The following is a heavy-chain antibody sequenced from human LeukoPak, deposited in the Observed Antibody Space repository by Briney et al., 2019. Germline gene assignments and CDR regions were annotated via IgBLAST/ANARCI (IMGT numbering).Heavy chain of an antibody. J-gene: IGHJ4*02. CDR1: GFTFSRYD. CDR2: IGTAGET. Sequence: GGSLRLSCAASGFTFSRYDMHWVRQTTGKGLEWVSAIGTAGETHYPGSVKGRFTISRENAKNSLYLQMNSLRAEDTAVYYCARGGRRDGSSGPAWGQGTLVTVSS. CDR3: ARGGRRDGSSGPA. V-gene: IGHV3-13*01. D-gene: IGHD1-26*01.